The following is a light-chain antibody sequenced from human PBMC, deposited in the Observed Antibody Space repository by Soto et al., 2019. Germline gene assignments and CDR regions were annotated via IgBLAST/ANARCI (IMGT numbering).Light chain of an antibody. Sequence: QSALTQPASVSGSPGQSITISCTGTSSDVGGYNYVSWYQQHPGKAPKLIIYEVSNRPSGVSNRFSGSKSGNTASLTISGRQAEDEADYYCSSYTTSSTWVFGGGTKLTVL. CDR1: SSDVGGYNY. V-gene: IGLV2-14*01. CDR2: EVS. CDR3: SSYTTSSTWV. J-gene: IGLJ3*02.